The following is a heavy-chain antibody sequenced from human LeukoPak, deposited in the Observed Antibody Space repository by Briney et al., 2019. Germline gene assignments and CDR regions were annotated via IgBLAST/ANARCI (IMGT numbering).Heavy chain of an antibody. V-gene: IGHV4-30-4*01. CDR1: GGSISSGDYY. Sequence: SQTLSLTCIVSGGSISSGDYYWSWIRQPPGKGLEWIGYIYYSGSTYYNPSLKSRITMSVDTSKNQFSLQLNSVTPEDTAVYYCVRLVGGDIDYWGQGTLVTVSS. CDR2: IYYSGST. D-gene: IGHD5-12*01. CDR3: VRLVGGDIDY. J-gene: IGHJ4*02.